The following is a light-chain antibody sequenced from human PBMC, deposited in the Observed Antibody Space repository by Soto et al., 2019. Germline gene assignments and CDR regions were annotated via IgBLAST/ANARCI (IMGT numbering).Light chain of an antibody. V-gene: IGLV2-14*01. CDR2: QVT. Sequence: QSAPTQPASVSGSPGQSITISCTGTSSDVGGYNYVSWYQQHPGKAPKLVISQVTNRPSGVSNRFSGSKSGNTAFLTISGLQAEDEADYYCCSYTSSITWVFGGGTQLTVL. CDR1: SSDVGGYNY. CDR3: CSYTSSITWV. J-gene: IGLJ7*01.